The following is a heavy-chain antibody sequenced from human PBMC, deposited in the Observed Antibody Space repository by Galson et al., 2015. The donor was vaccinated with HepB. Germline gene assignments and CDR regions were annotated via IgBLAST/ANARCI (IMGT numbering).Heavy chain of an antibody. V-gene: IGHV3-23*01. Sequence: SLRLSCAASGFTFGGYAMGWVRQAPGKRLEWVSSISGSGSATDYADFVKGRFTIPRDNSKDTLYLQMNNLRAEDTAVYYCTRKGALGHYYYYSMDVWGQGTAVTVSS. J-gene: IGHJ6*02. CDR2: ISGSGSAT. CDR3: TRKGALGHYYYYSMDV. CDR1: GFTFGGYA. D-gene: IGHD3-3*01.